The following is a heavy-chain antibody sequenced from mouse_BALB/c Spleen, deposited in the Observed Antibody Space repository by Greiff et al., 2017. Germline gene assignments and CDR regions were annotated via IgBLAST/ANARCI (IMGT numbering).Heavy chain of an antibody. Sequence: QVQLKESGPGLVQPSQSLSITCTVSGFSLTSYGVHWVRQSPGKGLEWLGVIWSGGSTDYNAAFISRLSISKDNSKSQVFFKMNSLQANDTAIYYCARNYYGSSSWYFDVWGAGTTVTVSS. J-gene: IGHJ1*01. CDR2: IWSGGST. D-gene: IGHD1-1*01. V-gene: IGHV2-2*02. CDR3: ARNYYGSSSWYFDV. CDR1: GFSLTSYG.